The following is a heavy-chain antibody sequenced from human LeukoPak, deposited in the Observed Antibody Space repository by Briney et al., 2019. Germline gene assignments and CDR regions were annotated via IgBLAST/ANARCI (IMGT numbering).Heavy chain of an antibody. V-gene: IGHV4-34*01. Sequence: PSETLSLTCAVYGGSFSGYYWSWIRQPPGKGLEWIGEINHSGSTNYNPSLKSRVTISVDTSKNQFSLKLSSVTAADTAVYYCARESTGSSWPNWGQGTLVTVSS. CDR3: ARESTGSSWPN. D-gene: IGHD6-13*01. J-gene: IGHJ4*02. CDR2: INHSGST. CDR1: GGSFSGYY.